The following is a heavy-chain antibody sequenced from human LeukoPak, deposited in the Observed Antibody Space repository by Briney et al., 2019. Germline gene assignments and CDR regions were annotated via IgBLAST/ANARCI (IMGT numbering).Heavy chain of an antibody. CDR2: IVVGSGNT. CDR1: GFTFTSSA. V-gene: IGHV1-58*01. J-gene: IGHJ4*02. CDR3: AADPPTGSSGSLYYFDY. Sequence: ASVKVSCKASGFTFTSSAVQWVRQARGQRLEWIGWIVVGSGNTNYAQKFQERVTITRDMSTSTAYMELGSLRSEDTAVYYCAADPPTGSSGSLYYFDYWGQGTLVTVSS. D-gene: IGHD3-22*01.